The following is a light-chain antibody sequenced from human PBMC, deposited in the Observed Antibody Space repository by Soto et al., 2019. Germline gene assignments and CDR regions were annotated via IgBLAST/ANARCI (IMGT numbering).Light chain of an antibody. J-gene: IGLJ2*01. V-gene: IGLV1-47*01. CDR1: SSNIGSNY. CDR2: RNN. Sequence: QSVLTQPPSASGTPGQRVTISCSGSSSNIGSNYVYWYQQFPGTAPKVLIYRNNQRPSGVPDRISGSKSGTSASLAISGLRSEDEADYYCAAWDDSLSGMLFGGGTKLTVL. CDR3: AAWDDSLSGML.